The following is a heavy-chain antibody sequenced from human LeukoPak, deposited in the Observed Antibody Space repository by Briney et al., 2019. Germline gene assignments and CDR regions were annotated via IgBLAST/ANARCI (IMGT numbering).Heavy chain of an antibody. CDR2: ISGSDTNT. J-gene: IGHJ4*02. CDR1: GFTFNNYA. V-gene: IGHV3-23*01. Sequence: GGSLRLSCAASGFTFNNYALSWVRQAPGKGLEWVSTISGSDTNTYYADSVKGRFTISRDISKNTLYLQMNSLRVEDTAVYYCAKGPKLGDGFHCDYWGQGTLVTASS. CDR3: AKGPKLGDGFHCDY. D-gene: IGHD5-24*01.